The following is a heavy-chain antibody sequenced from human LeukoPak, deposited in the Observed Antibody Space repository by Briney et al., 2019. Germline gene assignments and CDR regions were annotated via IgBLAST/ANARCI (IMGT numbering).Heavy chain of an antibody. CDR3: ARGAVGATTLDY. J-gene: IGHJ4*02. D-gene: IGHD1-26*01. Sequence: SVKVSCKASGGTFTSYAINWVRQAPGQGLDWMGRIIPILGIANYAQTFQGRVTIPADKSTSTAYMELSSLRSEDTAVYYCARGAVGATTLDYWGQGTLVTVSS. CDR1: GGTFTSYA. V-gene: IGHV1-69*04. CDR2: IIPILGIA.